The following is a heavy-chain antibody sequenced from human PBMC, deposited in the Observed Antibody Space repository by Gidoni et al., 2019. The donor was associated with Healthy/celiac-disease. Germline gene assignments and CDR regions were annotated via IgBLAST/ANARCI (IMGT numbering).Heavy chain of an antibody. V-gene: IGHV3-23*01. J-gene: IGHJ5*02. CDR1: GFTFSSYA. Sequence: EVQLLESGGGLVQPGGSLRLSCAASGFTFSSYARSWVRQAPGKGLEWVSAISGSGGSTYYADSVKGRFTISRDNSKNTLYLQMNSLRAEDTAVYYCAKDRAPEGYYYDSSGYSWGQGTLVTVSS. CDR3: AKDRAPEGYYYDSSGYS. D-gene: IGHD3-22*01. CDR2: ISGSGGST.